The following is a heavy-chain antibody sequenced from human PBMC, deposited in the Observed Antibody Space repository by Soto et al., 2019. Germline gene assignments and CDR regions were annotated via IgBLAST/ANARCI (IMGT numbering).Heavy chain of an antibody. J-gene: IGHJ4*02. CDR3: ARHGYNFLLMEG. V-gene: IGHV4-39*01. Sequence: SETLSLTCTVSGGSISSSSYYWGWIRQPPGKGLEWIGSIYYSGSTYYNPSLKSRVTISVDTSKNQFSLKLSSVTAADTAVYYCARHGYNFLLMEGWGQGTLVTVSS. D-gene: IGHD5-12*01. CDR1: GGSISSSSYY. CDR2: IYYSGST.